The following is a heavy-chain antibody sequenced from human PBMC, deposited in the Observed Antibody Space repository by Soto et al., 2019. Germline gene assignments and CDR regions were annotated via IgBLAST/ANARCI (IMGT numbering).Heavy chain of an antibody. CDR1: GFTFSSYA. J-gene: IGHJ6*02. Sequence: GGSLRLSCAASGFTFSSYAMSWVRQAPGKGLEWVSAISGSGGSTYYADSVKGRFTISRDNSKNTLYLQMNSLRAEDTAVYYCAKCNDSSGYSYGMDVWGQGTTVTVSS. CDR3: AKCNDSSGYSYGMDV. V-gene: IGHV3-23*01. D-gene: IGHD3-22*01. CDR2: ISGSGGST.